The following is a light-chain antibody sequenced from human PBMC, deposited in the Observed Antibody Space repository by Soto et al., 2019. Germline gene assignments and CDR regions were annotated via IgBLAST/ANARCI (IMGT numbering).Light chain of an antibody. Sequence: EIVMTQSPATLSESPGERATLSCRASQSVSSNLAWYQQKPGQAPRLVIYGASTRATGIPARFSGSGSGTEFTLTISSLQSEDFAVYYCQQYNNWPPWTFGQGTKLEIK. CDR2: GAS. J-gene: IGKJ2*02. V-gene: IGKV3-15*01. CDR3: QQYNNWPPWT. CDR1: QSVSSN.